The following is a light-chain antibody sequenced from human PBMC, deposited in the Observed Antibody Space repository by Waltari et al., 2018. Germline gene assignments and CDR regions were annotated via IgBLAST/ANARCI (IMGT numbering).Light chain of an antibody. J-gene: IGKJ4*01. V-gene: IGKV3-20*01. Sequence: EIVLTQSPGTLSLSPGERATLSCRASQSVSSSSLAWYQQKPGQAPSVLVFGSSIRATCIPDRFSGSGSGTDFTLTINRLEPEDFAVYYCQQYGDSSPSVTFGGRTNMLIK. CDR3: QQYGDSSPSVT. CDR2: GSS. CDR1: QSVSSSS.